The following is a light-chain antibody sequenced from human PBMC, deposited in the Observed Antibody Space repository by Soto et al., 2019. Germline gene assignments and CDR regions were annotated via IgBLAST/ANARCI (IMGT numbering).Light chain of an antibody. V-gene: IGKV1-5*01. Sequence: DIQITQSPSTLSASVVDRVTLTFRASQSISSWLAWYQQKPGTAPKVLIYHASNLQSGVPSRFSGSGSGTDFTLTISRLEPEDFAVFYCQNYDSLPINCGKGTRRAIK. CDR2: HAS. CDR1: QSISSW. CDR3: QNYDSLPIN. J-gene: IGKJ5*01.